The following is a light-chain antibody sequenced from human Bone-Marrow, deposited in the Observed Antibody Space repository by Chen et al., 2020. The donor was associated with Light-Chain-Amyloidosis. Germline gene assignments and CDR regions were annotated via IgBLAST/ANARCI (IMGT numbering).Light chain of an antibody. Sequence: DIVMTQSPDSLAVSLGERATINCKSSQSLLYTSNNKNYLTWYQQKPGQPPKLPIHWASTRESGVPDRFSGSGSGTDFTLTISSLQAEDVAVYYCQQYYSSPRWTFGQGTRVEIK. CDR1: QSLLYTSNNKNY. V-gene: IGKV4-1*01. CDR2: WAS. CDR3: QQYYSSPRWT. J-gene: IGKJ1*01.